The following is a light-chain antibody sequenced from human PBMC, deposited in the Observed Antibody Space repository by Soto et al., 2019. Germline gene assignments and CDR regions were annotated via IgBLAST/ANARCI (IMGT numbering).Light chain of an antibody. CDR3: QQRSNWPLT. Sequence: EIVLTQSPATLSLSPGERATLSCRASQSVSSYFAWYQQKPGQAPRLLIYDASNRATGIPARFSGSGSGTDFTLTISSLEPEAFAVYYCQQRSNWPLTFCQGTKVEIK. J-gene: IGKJ1*01. CDR1: QSVSSY. CDR2: DAS. V-gene: IGKV3-11*01.